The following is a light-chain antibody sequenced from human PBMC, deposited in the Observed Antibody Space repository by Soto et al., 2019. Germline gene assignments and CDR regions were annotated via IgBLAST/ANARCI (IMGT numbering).Light chain of an antibody. CDR3: QQANSFPHT. V-gene: IGKV1-12*01. Sequence: DIQMTQSPSSVSASVGDRVTITCRASQGIGNWLAWYQQKPGKAPNLLLYDASKLHSGVPSRFSGSGSGTDFSLTISSPQPEDFATYYCQQANSFPHTFGGGTKVEI. J-gene: IGKJ4*01. CDR2: DAS. CDR1: QGIGNW.